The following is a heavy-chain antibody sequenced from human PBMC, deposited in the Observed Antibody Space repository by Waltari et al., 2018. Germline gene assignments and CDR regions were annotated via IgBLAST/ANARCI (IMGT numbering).Heavy chain of an antibody. Sequence: EVQLVESGGGLVQPGGSLRLSCAASGFGFSNYWMDWVRQVPGKGLGWVARTNKDGSGTAYADSVEGRLTISRDNAKSMLHLQMTSLTAEDTAVYYCVREKDLDGGCVFDYWGRGTLVTVSS. CDR3: VREKDLDGGCVFDY. D-gene: IGHD3-16*01. CDR2: TNKDGSGT. CDR1: GFGFSNYW. V-gene: IGHV3-74*01. J-gene: IGHJ4*02.